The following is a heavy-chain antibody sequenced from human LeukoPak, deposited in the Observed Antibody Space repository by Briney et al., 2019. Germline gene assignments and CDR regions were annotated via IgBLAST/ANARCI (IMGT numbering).Heavy chain of an antibody. CDR2: IYSGGST. Sequence: GGSLRLSCAASGFTFSSNYMSWVRQAPGKGLERVSVIYSGGSTYYADSVKGRFTISRDNSKNTLYLQMNSLRAEDTAVYYCARVPTTVTTVYFDYWGQGTLVTVSS. J-gene: IGHJ4*02. V-gene: IGHV3-53*01. CDR1: GFTFSSNY. D-gene: IGHD4-17*01. CDR3: ARVPTTVTTVYFDY.